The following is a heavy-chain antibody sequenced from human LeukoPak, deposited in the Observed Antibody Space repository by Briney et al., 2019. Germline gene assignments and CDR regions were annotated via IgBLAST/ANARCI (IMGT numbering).Heavy chain of an antibody. CDR2: INHSGSN. CDR1: GGSFSGYY. Sequence: PSETLSLTCAVYGGSFSGYYWSWIRQPPGKGLEWIGEINHSGSNNYNPSLKSRVTISVDTSKNQFSLKLSSVTAADTAVYYCARIVYYDSSGYFYHFDYWGQGTLVTVSS. V-gene: IGHV4-34*01. J-gene: IGHJ4*02. D-gene: IGHD3-22*01. CDR3: ARIVYYDSSGYFYHFDY.